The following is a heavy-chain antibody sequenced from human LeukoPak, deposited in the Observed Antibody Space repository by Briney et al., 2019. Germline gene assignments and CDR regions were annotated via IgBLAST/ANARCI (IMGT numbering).Heavy chain of an antibody. Sequence: SETLSLTCAVSGGSIGSGGYSWSWIRQPPGKGLEWIGYIYHSGSTYYNPSLKSRVTISVDRSKSQFSLKLSSVTAADAAVYYCASVFDWTFDYWGQGTLVTVSS. CDR3: ASVFDWTFDY. V-gene: IGHV4-30-2*01. D-gene: IGHD3-9*01. CDR1: GGSIGSGGYS. J-gene: IGHJ4*02. CDR2: IYHSGST.